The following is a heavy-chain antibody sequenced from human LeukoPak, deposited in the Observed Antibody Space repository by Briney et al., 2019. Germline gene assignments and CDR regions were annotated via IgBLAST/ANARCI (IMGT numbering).Heavy chain of an antibody. CDR3: AGYSSSSIFDY. CDR2: IWYDGSNK. J-gene: IGHJ4*02. V-gene: IGHV3-30*19. CDR1: GFTFSSYG. Sequence: GGSLRLSCAASGFTFSSYGMHWVRQAPGKGLEWVAVIWYDGSNKYYADSVKGRFTISRDNSKNTLYLQMNSLRAEDTAVYYCAGYSSSSIFDYWGQGTLVTVSS. D-gene: IGHD6-6*01.